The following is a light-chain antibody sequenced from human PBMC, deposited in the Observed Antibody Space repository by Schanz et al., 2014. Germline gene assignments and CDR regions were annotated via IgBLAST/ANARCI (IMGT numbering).Light chain of an antibody. V-gene: IGLV2-14*03. CDR2: DVI. CDR1: SSDVGRYNF. J-gene: IGLJ3*02. Sequence: QSALTQPASVSGSPGQSITISCTGTSSDVGRYNFVSWYQQHPGKVPRLMIFDVINRPSGVSDRFSGSRSANTASLTVSGLQAEDEAEYYCSSHGGSRVFGGGTKLTVL. CDR3: SSHGGSRV.